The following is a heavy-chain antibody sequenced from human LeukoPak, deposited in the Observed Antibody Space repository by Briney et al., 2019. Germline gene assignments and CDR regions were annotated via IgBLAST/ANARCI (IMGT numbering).Heavy chain of an antibody. D-gene: IGHD1-26*01. CDR2: ISSSGSTI. J-gene: IGHJ4*02. V-gene: IGHV3-11*04. Sequence: GGSLRLSCAASGFTFSDYYMSWIRQAPGKGLEWVSYISSSGSTIYYADSVKGRFTISRDNAKNSLYLQMNSLRAEDTAVYYCARDKIVGTTHFDYWGQGTLVTVSS. CDR3: ARDKIVGTTHFDY. CDR1: GFTFSDYY.